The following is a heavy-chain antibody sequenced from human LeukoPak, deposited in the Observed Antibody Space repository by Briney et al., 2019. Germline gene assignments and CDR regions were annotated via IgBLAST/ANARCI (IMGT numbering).Heavy chain of an antibody. CDR3: ARVRGIAAGAEDYYYYYMDV. D-gene: IGHD6-13*01. J-gene: IGHJ6*03. Sequence: EASVKVSCKASGGTFSSYAISWVRQAPGQGLEWMGGIIPIFGTANYAQKFQGRVTITADESTSTAYMELSSLRSEDTAVYYCARVRGIAAGAEDYYYYYMDVWGKGTTVTISS. CDR1: GGTFSSYA. V-gene: IGHV1-69*13. CDR2: IIPIFGTA.